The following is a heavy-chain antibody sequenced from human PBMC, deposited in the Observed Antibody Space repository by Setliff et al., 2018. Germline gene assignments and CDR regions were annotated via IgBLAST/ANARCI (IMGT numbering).Heavy chain of an antibody. J-gene: IGHJ6*03. V-gene: IGHV1-69*05. CDR2: TIPSFGTT. CDR3: AREGVDTRSSTDYRYYMDV. CDR1: GGTFRSYG. Sequence: SVKVSCKASGGTFRSYGISWVRQAPGQGLEWMGGTIPSFGTTNYAQEFQGRVTIITDESTSTAYMELSSLRFEDTAVYYCAREGVDTRSSTDYRYYMDVWGKGTTVTVSS. D-gene: IGHD5-18*01.